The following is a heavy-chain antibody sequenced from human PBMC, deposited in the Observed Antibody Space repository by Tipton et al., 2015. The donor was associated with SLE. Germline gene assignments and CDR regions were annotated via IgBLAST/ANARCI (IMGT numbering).Heavy chain of an antibody. CDR3: ARDLHAGVDY. V-gene: IGHV3-74*01. CDR1: GFTFSSYW. Sequence: SLRLSCAASGFTFSSYWMHWVRQALGKGLVWVSRLNSDGSSTSYADSVKGRFTISRDNAKNTLYLQMNSLRDENTAVYYCARDLHAGVDYWDQGTLVTVSS. J-gene: IGHJ4*02. CDR2: LNSDGSST.